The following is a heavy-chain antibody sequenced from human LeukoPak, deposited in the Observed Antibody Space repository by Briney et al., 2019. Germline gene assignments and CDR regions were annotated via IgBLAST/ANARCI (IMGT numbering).Heavy chain of an antibody. CDR2: INSDGNST. CDR1: GFTFSRYW. CDR3: ASDFWSGYYTPMGVNY. J-gene: IGHJ4*02. V-gene: IGHV3-74*01. Sequence: GGSLRLSCAASGFTFSRYWMHWVRQAPGKGLVWVSRINSDGNSTSYADSVKGRFTISRDNAKNTLYLQMNSLRAEDTAVYYCASDFWSGYYTPMGVNYWGQGTLVTVSS. D-gene: IGHD3-3*01.